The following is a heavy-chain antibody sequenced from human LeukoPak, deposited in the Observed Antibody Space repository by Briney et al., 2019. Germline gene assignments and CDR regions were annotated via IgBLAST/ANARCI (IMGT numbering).Heavy chain of an antibody. CDR1: GLTVNNNY. D-gene: IGHD5-18*01. CDR3: MTAAGYNFGQY. CDR2: LYIGGNT. Sequence: SGGSLRLSCAASGLTVNNNYMNWVRQAPGKGLEWVSALYIGGNTYYADSVRGRFTISRDNSKNTLYLQMNSLRAEGTAIYYCMTAAGYNFGQYWGQGTLVTVSS. V-gene: IGHV3-53*01. J-gene: IGHJ4*02.